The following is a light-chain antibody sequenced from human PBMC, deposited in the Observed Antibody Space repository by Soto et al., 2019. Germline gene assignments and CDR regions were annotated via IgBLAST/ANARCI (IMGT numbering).Light chain of an antibody. CDR1: SSDVGDYNY. J-gene: IGLJ2*01. Sequence: QSALTQPPSASGTPGQSVTIPCTGTSSDVGDYNYVSWYQQHPGKAPKLVIYEVSRRPSGVPDRFSGSKSGNTASLTVSGLQAEDEADYYCSSNAGSNNLVFGGGTKVTAL. CDR3: SSNAGSNNLV. V-gene: IGLV2-8*01. CDR2: EVS.